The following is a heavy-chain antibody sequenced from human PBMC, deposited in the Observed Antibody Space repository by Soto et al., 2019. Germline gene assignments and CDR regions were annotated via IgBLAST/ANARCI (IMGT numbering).Heavy chain of an antibody. Sequence: QVQLVQSGVEVKKPGASVKVSCKASGYIFTSYGISWVRQAPGQGLEWMGWISAHNGNRKYAQKLQGRVTMTTDTSTSTAYMELRSLSSDDTAVYDCAIDLGGFPDYGGQGTLVTVSS. J-gene: IGHJ4*02. V-gene: IGHV1-18*01. CDR3: AIDLGGFPDY. CDR2: ISAHNGNR. CDR1: GYIFTSYG. D-gene: IGHD5-12*01.